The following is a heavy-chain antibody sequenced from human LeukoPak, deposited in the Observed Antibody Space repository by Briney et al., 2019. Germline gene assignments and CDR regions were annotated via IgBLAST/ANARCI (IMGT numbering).Heavy chain of an antibody. CDR2: ISSSSSYI. D-gene: IGHD3-3*01. CDR1: GFTFSSYS. Sequence: GGSLGLSCAASGFTFSSYSMNWVRQAPGKGLEWVSSISSSSSYIYYADSVKGRFTISRDNAKNSLYLQMNSLRAEDTAVYYCARGHYDFWSGYYTSHHFDYWGQGTLVTVSS. V-gene: IGHV3-21*01. J-gene: IGHJ4*02. CDR3: ARGHYDFWSGYYTSHHFDY.